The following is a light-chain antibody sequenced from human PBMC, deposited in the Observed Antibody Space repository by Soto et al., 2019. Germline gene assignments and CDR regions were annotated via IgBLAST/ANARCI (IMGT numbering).Light chain of an antibody. J-gene: IGKJ1*01. CDR2: GAS. V-gene: IGKV3-20*01. CDR1: QSVSTNN. CDR3: QQYGSSGWT. Sequence: IVLTQSPGTLSSSPGERVTLSCRASQSVSTNNLACYQQRPGQAPRLLIYGASSRATGIPDRFSGSGSGTDFTLTISRLEPGDFAVYYCQQYGSSGWTFGQGTKVDIK.